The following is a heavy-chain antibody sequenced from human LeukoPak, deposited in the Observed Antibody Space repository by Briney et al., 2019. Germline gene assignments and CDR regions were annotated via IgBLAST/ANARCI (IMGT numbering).Heavy chain of an antibody. Sequence: ASVKVSCKASGYTFTSYGISWVRQAPGQGLEWVGWISAYNGNTNYAQKLQGRVTMTTDTSTSTAYTELRSLRSDDTAVYYCARDQLRFGESDYWGQGTLVTVSS. CDR2: ISAYNGNT. J-gene: IGHJ4*02. CDR1: GYTFTSYG. V-gene: IGHV1-18*01. D-gene: IGHD3-10*01. CDR3: ARDQLRFGESDY.